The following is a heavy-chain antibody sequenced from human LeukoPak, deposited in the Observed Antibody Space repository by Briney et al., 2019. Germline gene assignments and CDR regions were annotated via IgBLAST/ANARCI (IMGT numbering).Heavy chain of an antibody. D-gene: IGHD3-22*01. CDR1: GGTFSSYA. J-gene: IGHJ5*02. CDR2: IIPIFGTA. CDR3: ASGSSGYPLNWFDP. Sequence: SVKVSCKASGGTFSSYAISWVRQAPGQGLEWMGGIIPIFGTANSAQKFQGRVTITADESTSTSYMELSSLRSEDTAVYYCASGSSGYPLNWFDPWGQGTLVTVSS. V-gene: IGHV1-69*01.